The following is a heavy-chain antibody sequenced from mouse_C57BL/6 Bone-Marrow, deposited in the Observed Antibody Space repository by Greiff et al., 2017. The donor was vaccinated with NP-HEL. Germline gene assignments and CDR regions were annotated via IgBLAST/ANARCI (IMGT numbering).Heavy chain of an antibody. D-gene: IGHD1-1*02. J-gene: IGHJ2*01. V-gene: IGHV1-55*01. Sequence: QVHVKQSGAELVKPGASVKMSCKASGYTFTSYWITWVKQRPGQGLEWIGDIYPGSGSTNYNEKFKSKATLTVDTSSSTAYMQLSSLTSEDSAVYYCARRHYGRSYFDYWGQGTTLTVSS. CDR2: IYPGSGST. CDR1: GYTFTSYW. CDR3: ARRHYGRSYFDY.